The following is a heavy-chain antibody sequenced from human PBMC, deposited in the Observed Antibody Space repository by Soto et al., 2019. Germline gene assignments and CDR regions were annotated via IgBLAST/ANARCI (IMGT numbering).Heavy chain of an antibody. CDR3: ARSESSRSLDWLET. CDR2: IYPGDSDT. CDR1: LDSFTNYG. J-gene: IGHJ4*02. Sequence: ASLKXCLNGSLDSFTNYGIVVVRHMPGKGLEWMGIIYPGDSDTRYSPPFQGQVNISADKSITTAYLQWSSLKASDTAIYYCARSESSRSLDWLETWGPGTLLKVYS. V-gene: IGHV5-51*01. D-gene: IGHD3-22*01.